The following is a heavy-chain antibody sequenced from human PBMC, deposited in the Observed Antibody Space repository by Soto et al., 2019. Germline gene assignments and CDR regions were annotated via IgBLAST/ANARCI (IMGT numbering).Heavy chain of an antibody. CDR2: MNPNSGNT. CDR1: GYTFTSYD. Sequence: QVQLVQSGAEVKKPGASVKVSCKASGYTFTSYDINWVRQATGQGLEWMGWMNPNSGNTGYAQKFQGRVTMTRNTSISTAYMELSSLRSEDTALYCCARDLTARLVRDYYFYGMDVWGQGTTVTVSS. CDR3: ARDLTARLVRDYYFYGMDV. D-gene: IGHD5-18*01. V-gene: IGHV1-8*01. J-gene: IGHJ6*02.